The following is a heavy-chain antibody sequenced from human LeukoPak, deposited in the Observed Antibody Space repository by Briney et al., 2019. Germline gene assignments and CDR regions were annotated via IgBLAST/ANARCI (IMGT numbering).Heavy chain of an antibody. V-gene: IGHV3-23*01. Sequence: GGSLRLSCAASGFTFSTYAMSWVRQGPGKGLEWVSTTSGRGDIIYYADSVKGRFTISRDNSKNTLYLQMNSLRAEDTAVYYCSGGWFRFDPWGQGTLVTVSS. CDR3: SGGWFRFDP. CDR2: TSGRGDII. CDR1: GFTFSTYA. D-gene: IGHD2-15*01. J-gene: IGHJ5*02.